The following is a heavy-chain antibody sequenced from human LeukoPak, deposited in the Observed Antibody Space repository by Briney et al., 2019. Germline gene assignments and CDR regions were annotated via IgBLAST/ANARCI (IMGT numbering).Heavy chain of an antibody. J-gene: IGHJ5*02. CDR3: ARLSSGLDA. CDR1: GWSFSDYY. CDR2: INHSGRT. Sequence: SETLSLTCTVYGWSFSDYYWTWIRQPPGKWLEWIGEINHSGRTNYNASLRSRVTISIDTSMKQFSLKLSSVTAADSAVYYCARLSSGLDAWGQGTLVTVSS. V-gene: IGHV4-34*01. D-gene: IGHD3-22*01.